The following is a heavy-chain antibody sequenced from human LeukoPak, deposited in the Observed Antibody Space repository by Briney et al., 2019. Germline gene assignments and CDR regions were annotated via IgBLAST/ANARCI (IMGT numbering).Heavy chain of an antibody. D-gene: IGHD1-26*01. V-gene: IGHV4-61*01. J-gene: IGHJ4*02. CDR3: ARGDSGSPDY. Sequence: PSETLSLTCTVSGGSVSSGSYYWSWIRQPPGKGLEWIGYIYYSGSTNYNPSLESRVTISVDTSKNQFSLKLSSVTAADTAVYYCARGDSGSPDYWGQGTLVTVSS. CDR2: IYYSGST. CDR1: GGSVSSGSYY.